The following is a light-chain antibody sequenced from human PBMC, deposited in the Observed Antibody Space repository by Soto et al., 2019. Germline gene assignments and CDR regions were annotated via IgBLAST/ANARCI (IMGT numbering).Light chain of an antibody. CDR3: CSLTTSHTYV. Sequence: QSALTQPASVSGSPGQSITISCTGTSSDIGHYDYVAWYQQHPGKAPKLMIYHITYRPSGVSNRYSGSKSGNSASLTISGLQADDEADYYCCSLTTSHTYVFGSGTKVTVL. CDR1: SSDIGHYDY. V-gene: IGLV2-14*03. CDR2: HIT. J-gene: IGLJ1*01.